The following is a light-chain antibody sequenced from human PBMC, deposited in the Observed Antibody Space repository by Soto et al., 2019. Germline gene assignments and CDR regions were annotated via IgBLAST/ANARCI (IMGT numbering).Light chain of an antibody. Sequence: QSALTQPASVSGSPGQSITISCTGTSXDVGGYNYVSWYQQHPGKAPKLIIFEVSYRPSGISNRFSASKSGDTASLTISGLQADDEADYYCCSYTDSRTHIFGSGTKLTVL. CDR1: SXDVGGYNY. CDR3: CSYTDSRTHI. V-gene: IGLV2-14*01. J-gene: IGLJ1*01. CDR2: EVS.